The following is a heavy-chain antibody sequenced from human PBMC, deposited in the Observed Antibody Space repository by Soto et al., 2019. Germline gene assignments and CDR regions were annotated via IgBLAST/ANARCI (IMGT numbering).Heavy chain of an antibody. J-gene: IGHJ4*02. CDR1: GGSISSGGYF. V-gene: IGHV4-31*03. D-gene: IGHD6-13*01. CDR2: IYYSGRT. Sequence: SETLSLTCTVSGGSISSGGYFWSWVRQHPGKGLEWIGNIYYSGRTYYNPSLKSRVTISVDTSKSQFSLKLSSVTAADTAVYYCARFAKEENPKVGSWYYFDYWGQGTRVTVSS. CDR3: ARFAKEENPKVGSWYYFDY.